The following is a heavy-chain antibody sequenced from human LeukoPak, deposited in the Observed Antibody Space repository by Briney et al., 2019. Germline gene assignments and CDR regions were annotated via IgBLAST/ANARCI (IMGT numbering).Heavy chain of an antibody. Sequence: SETLSLTCTVSGGSISSYYWSWIRQPAGRGLEWIGRVYISDSGSTNYSPSLKSRVTMSVDTSKNQFSLKLSSVTAADTAVYYCASGSGWQVDYWGQGILVTVSS. CDR2: VYISDSGST. J-gene: IGHJ4*02. V-gene: IGHV4-4*07. CDR3: ASGSGWQVDY. D-gene: IGHD6-19*01. CDR1: GGSISSYY.